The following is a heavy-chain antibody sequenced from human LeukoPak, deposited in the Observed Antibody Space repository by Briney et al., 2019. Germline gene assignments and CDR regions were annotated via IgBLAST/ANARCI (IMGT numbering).Heavy chain of an antibody. J-gene: IGHJ4*02. CDR2: INLSGGST. CDR1: VSTFSSYY. V-gene: IGHV1-46*01. Sequence: ASVKASCKASVSTFSSYYIYWVRQAPGQGLEWMGIINLSGGSTTYAQKFQGRVTMNSDPPTSTVYKEMTRLTSEDTAVYYCARDEGSSGLFDYWGQGTLVTVSS. CDR3: ARDEGSSGLFDY. D-gene: IGHD6-19*01.